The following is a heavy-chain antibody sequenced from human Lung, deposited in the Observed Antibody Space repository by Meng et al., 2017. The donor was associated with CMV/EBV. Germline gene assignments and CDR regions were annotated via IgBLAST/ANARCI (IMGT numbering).Heavy chain of an antibody. J-gene: IGHJ6*02. V-gene: IGHV4-34*01. D-gene: IGHD6-13*01. CDR2: INHSGST. CDR3: ARGHAAGRRVGRDV. CDR1: GGSFSGYY. Sequence: SXTLSLTCAVYGGSFSGYYWSWIRQPPGKGLEWIGEINHSGSTNYNPSLKSRVTISVDTSKNQFSLKLSSVTAADTAVYYCARGHAAGRRVGRDVWGQGTXVTVSS.